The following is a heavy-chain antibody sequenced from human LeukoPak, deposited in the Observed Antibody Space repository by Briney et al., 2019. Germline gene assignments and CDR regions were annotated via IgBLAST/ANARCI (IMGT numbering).Heavy chain of an antibody. CDR1: GGSISSSSYY. J-gene: IGHJ4*02. D-gene: IGHD5-18*01. CDR3: ARGEGISWIQRPFDN. Sequence: PSETLSLTCTVSGGSISSSSYYWGWIRQPPGKGLEWIGTIHHSGSTYYKPSLKSRVTITVDTSKNQFSLKLTSVTAADTAVYYCARGEGISWIQRPFDNWGQGTLVTVSS. CDR2: IHHSGST. V-gene: IGHV4-39*07.